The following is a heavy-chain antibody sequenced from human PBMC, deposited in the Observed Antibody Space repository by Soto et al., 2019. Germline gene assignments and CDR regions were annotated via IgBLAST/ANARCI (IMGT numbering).Heavy chain of an antibody. CDR1: GFTFSSYA. CDR3: ATSLRQTIAAACTY. V-gene: IGHV3-23*01. CDR2: ISGSGGST. Sequence: GGSLRLSCAASGFTFSSYAMSWVRQAPGKGLEWVSAISGSGGSTYYADSVKGRFTISRDNSKNTLYLQMNSLRAVDTAVYYCATSLRQTIAAACTYWGQGTLVNVCS. J-gene: IGHJ4*02. D-gene: IGHD6-13*01.